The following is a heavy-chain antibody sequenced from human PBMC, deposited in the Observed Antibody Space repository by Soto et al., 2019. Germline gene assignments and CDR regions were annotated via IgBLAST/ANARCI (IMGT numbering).Heavy chain of an antibody. CDR1: GGSISSSSYY. Sequence: QLQLQESGPGLVKPSETLSLTCTVSGGSISSSSYYWGWIRQPPGKGLEGIGSIYYSGSTYYNPSLKSRVTISVDTSKNQFPLKLSCVTAAKTAVYYFARPQFVGVVPAAMVLWDDAFDIWGQGTMVTVS. D-gene: IGHD2-2*01. V-gene: IGHV4-39*01. CDR2: IYYSGST. J-gene: IGHJ3*02. CDR3: ARPQFVGVVPAAMVLWDDAFDI.